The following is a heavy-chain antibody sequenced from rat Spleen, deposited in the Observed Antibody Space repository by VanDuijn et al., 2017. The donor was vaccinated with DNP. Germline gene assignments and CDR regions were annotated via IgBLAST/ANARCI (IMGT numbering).Heavy chain of an antibody. D-gene: IGHD1-12*02. J-gene: IGHJ1*01. V-gene: IGHV1-43*01. Sequence: QVQLQQSGAELAKPGSSVKISCKASGYTFTNDYIGWIKQTTGQGLEYIGYINAGSGGTNYNEKFKGRATLTVGKSSSTAFMQLSSLTPDDSAVYYCARPNYDGSYYYSYWYFDFWGPGTMVTVSS. CDR3: ARPNYDGSYYYSYWYFDF. CDR2: INAGSGGT. CDR1: GYTFTNDY.